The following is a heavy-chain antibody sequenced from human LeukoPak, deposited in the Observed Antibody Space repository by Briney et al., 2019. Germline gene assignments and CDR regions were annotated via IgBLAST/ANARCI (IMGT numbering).Heavy chain of an antibody. CDR2: IYSGGST. Sequence: GGSLRLSCAASGFTVSSNYMSWVRQAPGKGLEWVSVIYSGGSTYYADSVKGRFTISRDNSKNTLYLQMNSLRAEDTAVYYCARDGIAAAGYYFDYWGQGTLVTVSS. J-gene: IGHJ4*02. CDR3: ARDGIAAAGYYFDY. CDR1: GFTVSSNY. V-gene: IGHV3-53*01. D-gene: IGHD6-13*01.